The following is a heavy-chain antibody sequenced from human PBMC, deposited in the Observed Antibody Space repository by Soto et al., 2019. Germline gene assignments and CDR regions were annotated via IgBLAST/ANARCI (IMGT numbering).Heavy chain of an antibody. J-gene: IGHJ4*02. Sequence: EVQLVESGGGLVQPGGSLRLSCATSGFTFSSYWMHWVRQVPGKGLLWVSRIDEYGNTINYADSVRGRFTISRGNARNTFYLEMNSLRAEDTALYYCTRDIGGKGAYWGPGTLVTVSS. CDR1: GFTFSSYW. V-gene: IGHV3-74*01. D-gene: IGHD3-10*01. CDR2: IDEYGNTI. CDR3: TRDIGGKGAY.